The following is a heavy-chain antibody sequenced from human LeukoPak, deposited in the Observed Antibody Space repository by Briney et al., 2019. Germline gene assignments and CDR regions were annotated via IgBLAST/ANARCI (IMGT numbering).Heavy chain of an antibody. V-gene: IGHV3-9*01. J-gene: IGHJ4*02. Sequence: GGSLRLSCAGSGSIFNNYAMHWVRHPPGKGLEWVSGISWNSGSIDYADSVKGRFTISRDNAKNSLYLQMNSLRVEDTAFYYCAKDNRRHYTSGPNPDSLHWGQGALVTVSS. D-gene: IGHD6-19*01. CDR3: AKDNRRHYTSGPNPDSLH. CDR2: ISWNSGSI. CDR1: GSIFNNYA.